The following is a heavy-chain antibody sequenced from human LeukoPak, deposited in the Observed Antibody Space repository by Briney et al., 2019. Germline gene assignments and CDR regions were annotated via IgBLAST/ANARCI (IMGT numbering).Heavy chain of an antibody. V-gene: IGHV1-8*01. CDR2: MNPNSGNT. CDR3: ARTELGVDNWFDP. J-gene: IGHJ5*02. D-gene: IGHD3-10*01. CDR1: GYTFTSYD. Sequence: ASVKVSCRASGYTFTSYDINWVRQATGQGLEWMGWMNPNSGNTGYAQKFQGRVTMTRNTSISTAYMELSSLRSEDTAVYYCARTELGVDNWFDPWGQGTLVTVSS.